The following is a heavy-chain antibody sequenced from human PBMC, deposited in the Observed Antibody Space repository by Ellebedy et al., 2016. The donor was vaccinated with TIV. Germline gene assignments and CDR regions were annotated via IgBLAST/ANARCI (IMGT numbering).Heavy chain of an antibody. Sequence: SETLSLTXTVSGGSISSYYWSWIRQPPGKGLEWIGYIYYSGSTNYNPSLKSRVTISVDTSKNQFYLKLSSVTAADTAVYYCARGSGNRYYYYYYMDVWGKGTTVTVSS. J-gene: IGHJ6*03. CDR3: ARGSGNRYYYYYYMDV. CDR1: GGSISSYY. CDR2: IYYSGST. D-gene: IGHD4-23*01. V-gene: IGHV4-59*01.